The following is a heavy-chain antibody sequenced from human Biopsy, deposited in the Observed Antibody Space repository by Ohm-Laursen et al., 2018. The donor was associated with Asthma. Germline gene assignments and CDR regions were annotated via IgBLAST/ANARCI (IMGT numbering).Heavy chain of an antibody. CDR3: ARTFHFWSPYHAEHFQL. D-gene: IGHD3-3*02. J-gene: IGHJ1*01. CDR1: GFTFSDYY. V-gene: IGHV3-11*01. Sequence: SLRLSCSASGFTFSDYYMSWIRQAPGKGLEWISYINGKSNSIEYADSVKGRFTISSDNAKNSLYLQMNSLRAEDTAVYYCARTFHFWSPYHAEHFQLWGQGTLVTVSS. CDR2: INGKSNSI.